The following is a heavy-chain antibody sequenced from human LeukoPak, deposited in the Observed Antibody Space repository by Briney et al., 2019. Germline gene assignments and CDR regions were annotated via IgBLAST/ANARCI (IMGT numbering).Heavy chain of an antibody. CDR1: GGSFSGYY. Sequence: PSETLSLPCAVYGGSFSGYYWSWIRQPPGKGLEWIGEINHSGSTNYNPSLKSRVTISVDTSKNQFSLKLSSVTAADTAVYYCARGLSYYDFWSGYYIGVAFDIWGQGTMVTVSS. V-gene: IGHV4-34*01. CDR2: INHSGST. CDR3: ARGLSYYDFWSGYYIGVAFDI. D-gene: IGHD3-3*01. J-gene: IGHJ3*02.